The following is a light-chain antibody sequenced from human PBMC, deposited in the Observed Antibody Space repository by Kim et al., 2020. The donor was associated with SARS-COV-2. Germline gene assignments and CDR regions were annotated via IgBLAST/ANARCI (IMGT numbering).Light chain of an antibody. CDR1: SGHSSYA. Sequence: SVKLTCTLNSGHSSYAIAWHQQQPEKGPRYLMKVNSDGSHSKGDGIPDRFSGSSSGAERYLTISSLQSEDEADYYCQTWGTGIRVFGGGTK. CDR3: QTWGTGIRV. CDR2: VNSDGSH. V-gene: IGLV4-69*01. J-gene: IGLJ3*02.